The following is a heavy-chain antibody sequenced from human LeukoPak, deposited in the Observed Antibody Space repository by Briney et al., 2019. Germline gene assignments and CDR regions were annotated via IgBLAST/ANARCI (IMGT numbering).Heavy chain of an antibody. V-gene: IGHV4-61*02. CDR3: ARDDYGGQDY. Sequence: SQTLSLTCTVSGGSISSGSYYWSWIRQPAGKGLEWIGRIYASGSTNYNPSLKSRVTISVDTSKNQFSLKPSSVTAADTAVYYCARDDYGGQDYWGQGTLVTVSS. CDR2: IYASGST. D-gene: IGHD4-23*01. J-gene: IGHJ4*02. CDR1: GGSISSGSYY.